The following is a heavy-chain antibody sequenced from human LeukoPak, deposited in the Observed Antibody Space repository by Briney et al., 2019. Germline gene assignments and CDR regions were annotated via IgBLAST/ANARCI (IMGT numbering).Heavy chain of an antibody. V-gene: IGHV3-23*01. CDR3: AKDMSDIVVVVAASDAFDI. CDR2: ISGSGGST. D-gene: IGHD2-15*01. CDR1: GFTFSSYG. Sequence: GGSLRLSCAASGFTFSSYGMSWVRQAPGKGLEWVSAISGSGGSTYYADSVKGRFTISRDNSKNTLYLQMNSLRAEDTAVYCCAKDMSDIVVVVAASDAFDIWGQGTMVTVSS. J-gene: IGHJ3*02.